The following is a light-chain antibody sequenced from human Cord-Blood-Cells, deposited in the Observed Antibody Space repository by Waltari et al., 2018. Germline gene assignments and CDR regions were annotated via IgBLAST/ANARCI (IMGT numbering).Light chain of an antibody. CDR3: QSADSSGTYVV. Sequence: SYELTQPPSVSVSPGQTARITSPGDALPKQYTYWYQQKQGQAPLLVIYKDKERPSGIPERFSGSSSGTTVTLTISGVQAEDEADYYCQSADSSGTYVVFGGGTKLTVL. V-gene: IGLV3-25*03. CDR1: ALPKQY. CDR2: KDK. J-gene: IGLJ2*01.